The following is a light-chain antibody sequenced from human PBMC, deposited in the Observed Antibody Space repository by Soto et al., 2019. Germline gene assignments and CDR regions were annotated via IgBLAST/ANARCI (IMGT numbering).Light chain of an antibody. CDR2: DAS. CDR3: QQYSSSRT. Sequence: EIVLTQSPATLPLSPGERATLSCRASQSVSTYLAWYQQRPGQAPRLLIYDASYRATDIPPRFSGSGSETDFTLTITRLEPEDFAVYYCQQYSSSRTFGQGSKVDNK. V-gene: IGKV3-11*01. J-gene: IGKJ1*01. CDR1: QSVSTY.